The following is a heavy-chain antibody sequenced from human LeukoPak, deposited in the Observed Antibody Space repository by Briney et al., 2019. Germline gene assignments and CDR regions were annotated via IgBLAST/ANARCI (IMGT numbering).Heavy chain of an antibody. CDR1: GGSISSGNYY. J-gene: IGHJ4*02. Sequence: SETLSLTCTVSGGSISSGNYYWNWIRQPAGKGLEWIGHIYTRESTNYNPSLKSRVTISVDTSKNQFSLKLSSVTAADTAVYYCARAYYDILTGFDYWGQGTLVTVSS. D-gene: IGHD3-9*01. V-gene: IGHV4-61*09. CDR3: ARAYYDILTGFDY. CDR2: IYTREST.